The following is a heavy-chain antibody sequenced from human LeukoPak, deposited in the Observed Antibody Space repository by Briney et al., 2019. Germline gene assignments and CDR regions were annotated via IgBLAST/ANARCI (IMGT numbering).Heavy chain of an antibody. CDR3: ARGRRWLRNNWFNP. CDR2: ISSSSSGT. Sequence: GGSLRLSCAASGFTFSSDSMNWVRQAPGKGLEWVSYISSSSSGTNYADSVKGRFIISRDNAKNSLHLQMSSLRVEDTAVYYCARGRRWLRNNWFNPWGQGTLVTVSS. V-gene: IGHV3-48*01. CDR1: GFTFSSDS. D-gene: IGHD5-12*01. J-gene: IGHJ5*02.